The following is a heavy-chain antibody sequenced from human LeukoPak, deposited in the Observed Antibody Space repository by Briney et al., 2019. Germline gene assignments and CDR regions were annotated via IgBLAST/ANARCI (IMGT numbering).Heavy chain of an antibody. CDR3: AELGITMIGGV. J-gene: IGHJ6*04. D-gene: IGHD3-10*02. V-gene: IGHV3-7*01. Sequence: GGSLRLSCAASGFSFTTYWMSWVRQAPGKGLEWVANIKQDGTEKYYVDSVKGRFTISRDNAKNSLYLQMNSLRVEDTAVYYCAELGITMIGGVWGKGTTVTISS. CDR1: GFSFTTYW. CDR2: IKQDGTEK.